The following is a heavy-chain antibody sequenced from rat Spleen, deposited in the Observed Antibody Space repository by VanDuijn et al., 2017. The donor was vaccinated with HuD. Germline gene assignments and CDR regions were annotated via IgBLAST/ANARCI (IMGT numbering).Heavy chain of an antibody. J-gene: IGHJ2*01. V-gene: IGHV5-19*01. CDR3: ARDGTTEYAYYFDY. CDR2: ISHSGGST. CDR1: GFTFSNYG. Sequence: EVQLVESGGGLVQPGRSLKLSCAASGFTFSNYGMHWIRQAPTKGLEWVASISHSGGSTYYRDSVKGRFTISRDNAKSTLYLQMDSLRSEDTATYYCARDGTTEYAYYFDYWGQGVMVTVSS. D-gene: IGHD1-11*01.